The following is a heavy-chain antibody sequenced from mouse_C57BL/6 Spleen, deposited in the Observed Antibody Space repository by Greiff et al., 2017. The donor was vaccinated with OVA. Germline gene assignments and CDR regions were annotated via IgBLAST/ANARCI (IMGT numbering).Heavy chain of an antibody. D-gene: IGHD1-1*01. CDR2: IYPGSGNT. Sequence: QVQLKESGAELVRPGASVKLSCKASGYTFTDYYINWVKQRPGQGLEWIARIYPGSGNTYYNEKFKGKATLTAEKSSSTAYMQLSSLTSEDSAVYFCARKSSYFDYWGQGTTLTVSS. J-gene: IGHJ2*01. V-gene: IGHV1-76*01. CDR3: ARKSSYFDY. CDR1: GYTFTDYY.